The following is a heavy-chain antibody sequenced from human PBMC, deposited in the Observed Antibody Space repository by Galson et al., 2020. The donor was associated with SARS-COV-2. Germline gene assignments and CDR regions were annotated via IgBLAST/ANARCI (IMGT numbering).Heavy chain of an antibody. CDR2: IHHSGST. V-gene: IGHV4-38-2*01. J-gene: IGHJ5*02. Sequence: SETLSLTCSVSGYSITSGFFWGWIRQPPGKGLEWIATIHHSGSTYYTPSLKSRVTISVDTSKNQFSLRLTSVTASDTAMYYCASGLVAVPAAMAWFDPWGQGALVTVSS. D-gene: IGHD2-2*01. CDR1: GYSITSGFF. CDR3: ASGLVAVPAAMAWFDP.